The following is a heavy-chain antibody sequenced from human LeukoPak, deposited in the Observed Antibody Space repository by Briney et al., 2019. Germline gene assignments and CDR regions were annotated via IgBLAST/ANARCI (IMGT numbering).Heavy chain of an antibody. V-gene: IGHV3-9*01. CDR1: GFTFDGYA. CDR2: ISWNSGSI. D-gene: IGHD6-13*01. CDR3: ARVSTSTWYGQVDY. J-gene: IGHJ4*02. Sequence: GGSLRLSCAASGFTFDGYAMHWVRQAPEKGLEWVSGISWNSGSIGYADSVKGRFTISRDNAKSSLYLHMNSLKTEDTALYYCARVSTSTWYGQVDYWGQGTLVTVSS.